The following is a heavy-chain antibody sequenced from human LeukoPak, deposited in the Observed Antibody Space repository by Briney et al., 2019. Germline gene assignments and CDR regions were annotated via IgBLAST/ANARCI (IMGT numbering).Heavy chain of an antibody. Sequence: PGGSLRLSCAASGFTFSNYAMTWVRQAPGKGLEWVSAMSGSGGSTFYADSVKGRFTISRDNAKSSLYLQMNSLRAEDTAVYYCARSARWGQGTLVTVSS. CDR1: GFTFSNYA. CDR3: ARSAR. CDR2: MSGSGGST. J-gene: IGHJ4*02. V-gene: IGHV3-23*01.